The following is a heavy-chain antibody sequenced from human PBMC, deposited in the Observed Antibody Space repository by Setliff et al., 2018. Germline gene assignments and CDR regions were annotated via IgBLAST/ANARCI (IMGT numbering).Heavy chain of an antibody. CDR3: ATRATRSGSYPTQLNTWFDP. V-gene: IGHV1-8*02. CDR2: MNPNSGNT. J-gene: IGHJ5*02. D-gene: IGHD3-10*01. Sequence: VASVKVSCKASGYTFTSYDINWVRQATGQGLEWMGWMNPNSGNTGYAQKFKGRVTMTRNTSISTAYMELSSLRSEETAVYYCATRATRSGSYPTQLNTWFDP. CDR1: GYTFTSYD.